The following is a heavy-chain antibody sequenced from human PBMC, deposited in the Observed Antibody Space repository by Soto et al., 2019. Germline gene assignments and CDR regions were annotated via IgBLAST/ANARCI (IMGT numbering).Heavy chain of an antibody. J-gene: IGHJ4*02. CDR2: INHSGST. CDR1: GGSFSGYY. CDR3: ARAQPNYSSSFSSIAHYYFDY. D-gene: IGHD6-13*01. Sequence: SETLSLTCAVYGGSFSGYYWSWIRQPPGKGLEWIGEINHSGSTNYNPSLKSRVTISVDTSKNQFSLKLSSVTAADTAVYYCARAQPNYSSSFSSIAHYYFDYWGQGTLVTVSS. V-gene: IGHV4-34*01.